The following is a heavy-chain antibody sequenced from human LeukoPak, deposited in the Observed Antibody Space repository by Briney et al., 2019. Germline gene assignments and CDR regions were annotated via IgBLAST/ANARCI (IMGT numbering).Heavy chain of an antibody. CDR1: GYSISSGYY. D-gene: IGHD3-9*01. J-gene: IGHJ4*02. V-gene: IGHV4-38-2*01. Sequence: SETLSLTCAVSGYSISSGYYWGWIRQPPGKGLKWLGSFHHSGSTYYNPSLKRRVTISVDTSKNQFSLKLSSVTAADTAVYYCARHPGYDILTGYYPWYFDYWGQGTLVTVSS. CDR3: ARHPGYDILTGYYPWYFDY. CDR2: FHHSGST.